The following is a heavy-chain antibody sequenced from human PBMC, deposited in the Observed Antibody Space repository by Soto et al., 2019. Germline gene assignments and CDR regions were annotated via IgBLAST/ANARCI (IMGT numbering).Heavy chain of an antibody. CDR1: GYTFTSYD. J-gene: IGHJ6*03. Sequence: GASVKVSCKASGYTFTSYDINWVRQATGQGLEWMGWMNPNSGNTGYAQKFQGRVTMTRNTSISTAYMELSSLRSEDTAVYYCARGDNGLWFGELLSYYYYYMDVWGKGTTVTVSS. D-gene: IGHD3-10*01. CDR2: MNPNSGNT. V-gene: IGHV1-8*01. CDR3: ARGDNGLWFGELLSYYYYYMDV.